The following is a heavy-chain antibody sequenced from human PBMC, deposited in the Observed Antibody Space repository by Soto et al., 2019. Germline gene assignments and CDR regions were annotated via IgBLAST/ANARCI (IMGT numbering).Heavy chain of an antibody. J-gene: IGHJ4*02. CDR3: ARDPPGSGGYDATQYYFDY. V-gene: IGHV1-69*13. CDR1: GGTFSSYA. Sequence: SVKVSCKASGGTFSSYAISWVRQAPGQGLEWMGGIIPIFGTANYAQKFQGRVTITADESTSTAYMELSSLRSEDTAVYYCARDPPGSGGYDATQYYFDYWGQGALVTVSS. CDR2: IIPIFGTA. D-gene: IGHD5-12*01.